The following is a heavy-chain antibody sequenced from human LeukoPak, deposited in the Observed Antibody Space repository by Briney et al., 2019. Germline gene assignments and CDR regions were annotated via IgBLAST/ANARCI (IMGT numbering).Heavy chain of an antibody. D-gene: IGHD3-22*01. J-gene: IGHJ3*02. CDR2: IYTSGST. Sequence: SETLSLTCTVSGGSISSYYWSWIRQPAGKGLEWIGRIYTSGSTNYNPSLKSRVTMSVDTSKNQFSLKLSSVTAADTAVYYCARESPWGRCYDSSGYIREAFDIWGQGTMVTVSS. CDR3: ARESPWGRCYDSSGYIREAFDI. CDR1: GGSISSYY. V-gene: IGHV4-4*07.